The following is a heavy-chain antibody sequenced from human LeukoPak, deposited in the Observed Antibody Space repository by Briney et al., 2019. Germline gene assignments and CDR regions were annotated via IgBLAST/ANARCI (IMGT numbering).Heavy chain of an antibody. Sequence: GGSLRLSCAASGFTFSNYNMNWVRRAPGKGLEWVSAISGSGGNTYYADSVKGRFTISRDNSKNTLYLQMNSLRAEDTAVYYCAKDRRAGSYDYWGQGTLVTVSS. CDR2: ISGSGGNT. D-gene: IGHD3-10*01. CDR3: AKDRRAGSYDY. J-gene: IGHJ4*02. V-gene: IGHV3-23*01. CDR1: GFTFSNYN.